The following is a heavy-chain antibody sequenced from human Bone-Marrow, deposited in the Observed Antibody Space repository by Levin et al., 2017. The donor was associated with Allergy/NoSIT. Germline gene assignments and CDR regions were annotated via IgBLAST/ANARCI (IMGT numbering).Heavy chain of an antibody. CDR1: GFTFSTYD. J-gene: IGHJ3*01. CDR3: AIIPADTAYAFDV. D-gene: IGHD3-16*01. Sequence: HSGGSLRLSCAAASGFTFSTYDMHWVRQAPGKGLEWVALISSDGSHEYYADSVKGRFTISRDNSENKVFLQITTLRREDTGVYFCAIIPADTAYAFDVWGRGTTVTVSS. CDR2: ISSDGSHE. V-gene: IGHV3-30*02.